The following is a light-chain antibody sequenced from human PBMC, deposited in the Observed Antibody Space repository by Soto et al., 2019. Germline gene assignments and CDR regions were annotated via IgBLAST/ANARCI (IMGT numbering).Light chain of an antibody. J-gene: IGKJ1*01. CDR1: QSVSSSY. CDR2: GAS. V-gene: IGKV3-15*01. CDR3: QQYDNWPT. Sequence: EIVLTQSPGTLSLSPGERATLSCRASQSVSSSYLAWYQQKAGQAPRLLIYGASTGATGIPARFSGSGSGTEFTLTISSLQSEDFAVYYCQQYDNWPTFGQGTKVDIK.